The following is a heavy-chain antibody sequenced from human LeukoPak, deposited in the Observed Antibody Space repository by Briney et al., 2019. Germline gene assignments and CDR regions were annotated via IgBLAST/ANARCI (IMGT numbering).Heavy chain of an antibody. CDR2: ISSSSSYI. J-gene: IGHJ4*02. V-gene: IGHV3-21*01. D-gene: IGHD3-10*01. CDR1: GFIFSSYS. Sequence: GGSPRLSCAASGFIFSSYSMNWVRQAPGKGLEWVSSISSSSSYIYYADSVKGRFTISRDNAKNSLYLQMNSLRAEDTAVYYCARDSRFGELLLFDYWGQGTLVTVSS. CDR3: ARDSRFGELLLFDY.